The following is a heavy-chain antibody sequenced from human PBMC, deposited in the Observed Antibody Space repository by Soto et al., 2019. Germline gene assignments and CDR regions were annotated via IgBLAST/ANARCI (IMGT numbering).Heavy chain of an antibody. CDR2: ISGSGGST. CDR3: ARDRNYVLHPAFDY. J-gene: IGHJ4*02. Sequence: HPGGSLRLSCAASGFTFSSYAMSWVRQAPGKGLEWVSVISGSGGSTYYADSVKGRFTISRDNSKNTLYLQMNSLRAEDTAVYYCARDRNYVLHPAFDYWGQGTLVTVSS. D-gene: IGHD3-16*01. CDR1: GFTFSSYA. V-gene: IGHV3-23*01.